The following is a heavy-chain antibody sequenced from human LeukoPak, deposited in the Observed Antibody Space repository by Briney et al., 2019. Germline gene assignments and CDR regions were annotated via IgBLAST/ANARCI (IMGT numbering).Heavy chain of an antibody. CDR3: ANHIAATRDAFDI. CDR2: IYHSGST. D-gene: IGHD6-13*01. Sequence: NSSETLSLTCAVSHYSISSGYYWGWIRQPPGKGLEWIGSIYHSGSTYYNPSLKSRVTISVDTSKNQFSLNLSSVTAADTAVYYCANHIAATRDAFDIWGQGTMVTVSS. CDR1: HYSISSGYY. J-gene: IGHJ3*02. V-gene: IGHV4-38-2*01.